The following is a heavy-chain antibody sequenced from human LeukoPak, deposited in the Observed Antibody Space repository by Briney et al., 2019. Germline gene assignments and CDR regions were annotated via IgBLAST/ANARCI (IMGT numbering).Heavy chain of an antibody. CDR1: GGSFSTYY. D-gene: IGHD6-19*01. J-gene: IGHJ2*01. Sequence: SETLSLTCAVYGGSFSTYYYNWIRQPPGKGLEWIGTIGHSGGTDYNPSLKSRVTISIDTSKNQSSLKLTSVTAADTAVYHCASSGQWLASWYFDLWGRGTLVTVSS. CDR2: IGHSGGT. CDR3: ASSGQWLASWYFDL. V-gene: IGHV4-34*01.